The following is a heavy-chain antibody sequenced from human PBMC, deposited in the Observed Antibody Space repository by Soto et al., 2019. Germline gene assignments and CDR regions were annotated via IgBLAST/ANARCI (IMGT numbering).Heavy chain of an antibody. CDR1: GFILSTYG. J-gene: IGHJ4*02. D-gene: IGHD6-19*01. Sequence: SLRLSCAASGFILSTYGMHWVRQAPGKGLEWVAVIWYDGSNKYYADSVKGRFTISRDNSKNTLYLQMNSLRAEDTAVYYCARESSGSPDYWGQGTLVTVSS. CDR2: IWYDGSNK. CDR3: ARESSGSPDY. V-gene: IGHV3-33*01.